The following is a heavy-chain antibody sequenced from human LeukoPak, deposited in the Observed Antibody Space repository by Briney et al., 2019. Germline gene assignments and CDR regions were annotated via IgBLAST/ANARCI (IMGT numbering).Heavy chain of an antibody. D-gene: IGHD6-13*01. Sequence: PSQTLSLTCTVSGGSISSGGYYWSWIRQPPGKGLEWIGYIYHSGSTNYNPSLKSRVTISVGRSKNQFSLKLSSVTAADTAVYYCARRAAGDYFDYWGQGNLVTVSS. CDR2: IYHSGST. V-gene: IGHV4-30-2*01. J-gene: IGHJ4*02. CDR1: GGSISSGGYY. CDR3: ARRAAGDYFDY.